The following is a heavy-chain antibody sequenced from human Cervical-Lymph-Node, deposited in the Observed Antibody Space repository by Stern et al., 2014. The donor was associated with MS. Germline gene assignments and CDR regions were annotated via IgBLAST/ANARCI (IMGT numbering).Heavy chain of an antibody. V-gene: IGHV4-4*02. J-gene: IGHJ2*01. Sequence: DQLVESGPGLVKPSGTLSLTCAVSGGSVSSTNWWSWVRQSPGKGLEWIGNIYHSGASNYRPSLRSRVSISLDNPKNHLSLHLTSVTAADTAVYYCARERQQYCNSEGCSYWYFDLWGRGTLVTVSS. D-gene: IGHD2/OR15-2a*01. CDR3: ARERQQYCNSEGCSYWYFDL. CDR2: IYHSGAS. CDR1: GGSVSSTNW.